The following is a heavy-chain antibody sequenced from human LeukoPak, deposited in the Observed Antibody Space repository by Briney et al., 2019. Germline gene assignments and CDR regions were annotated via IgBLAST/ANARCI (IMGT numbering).Heavy chain of an antibody. CDR3: ARDSNDLMYYYDSSGSEFDY. V-gene: IGHV1-69*13. Sequence: SVKVSCKASGGTFSSYAISWVRQAPGQGLEWMGGIIPIFGTANYAQKFQGRVTITADESTSTAYMELSSLRSEDTAVYYCARDSNDLMYYYDSSGSEFDYWGQGTLVTVSS. J-gene: IGHJ4*02. D-gene: IGHD3-22*01. CDR1: GGTFSSYA. CDR2: IIPIFGTA.